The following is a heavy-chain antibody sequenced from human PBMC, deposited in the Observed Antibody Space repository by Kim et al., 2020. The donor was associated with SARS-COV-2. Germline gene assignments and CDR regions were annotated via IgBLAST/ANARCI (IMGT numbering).Heavy chain of an antibody. J-gene: IGHJ4*02. Sequence: GTTEYAASVKGRFTISRDDSKSIAYLQMNSLKTEDTAVYYCTKVLQSFDYWGQGTLVTVSS. CDR2: GTT. D-gene: IGHD4-4*01. V-gene: IGHV3-49*02. CDR3: TKVLQSFDY.